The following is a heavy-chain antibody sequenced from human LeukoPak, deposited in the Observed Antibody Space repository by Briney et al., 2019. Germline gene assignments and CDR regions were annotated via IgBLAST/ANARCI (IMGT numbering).Heavy chain of an antibody. CDR2: IIPILDLT. D-gene: IGHD3-10*01. J-gene: IGHJ4*02. CDR1: GGTVTNYA. Sequence: SVTVSCKASGGTVTNYAINWLRQAPGQGPEWMGRIIPILDLTEYAQKFQGRLTITAEKSTSTAYMELSSLRSDDTATYYCAGSYGSGSYCDYWGQGTLVTVSS. V-gene: IGHV1-69*04. CDR3: AGSYGSGSYCDY.